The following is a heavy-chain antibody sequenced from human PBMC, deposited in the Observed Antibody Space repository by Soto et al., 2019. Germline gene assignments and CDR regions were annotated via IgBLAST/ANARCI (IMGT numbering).Heavy chain of an antibody. J-gene: IGHJ5*02. Sequence: VKISGEASVGTVCKYWSNRLRQTHGKGLEWMGSIDPSDSYTNCSPSFQGHVTISADKSISTAYLQWSSMKASDTAIYYCARRHDDKSWSRGWDSWGQAPLIT. CDR2: IDPSDSYT. V-gene: IGHV5-10-1*01. D-gene: IGHD6-13*01. CDR3: ARRHDDKSWSRGWDS. CDR1: VGTVCKYW.